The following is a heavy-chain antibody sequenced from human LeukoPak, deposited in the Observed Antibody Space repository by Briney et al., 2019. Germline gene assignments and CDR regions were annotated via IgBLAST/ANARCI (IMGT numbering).Heavy chain of an antibody. CDR1: GASFNSDDQY. CDR2: IHPSGML. Sequence: SQSLSLTCTVSGASFNSDDQYWNWIRQSPGQGLEWIGSIHPSGMLYNNPSLESRITMSRDTSKSQFSINLNSVTAADTAVYFCSRGLDSRKLGYWGQGILVTVSS. J-gene: IGHJ4*02. CDR3: SRGLDSRKLGY. D-gene: IGHD3-22*01. V-gene: IGHV4-31*03.